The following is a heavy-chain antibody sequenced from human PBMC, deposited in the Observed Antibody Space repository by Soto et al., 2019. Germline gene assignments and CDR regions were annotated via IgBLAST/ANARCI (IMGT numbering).Heavy chain of an antibody. Sequence: PGGSLRLSCAASGFTFSDYYMSWIRQAPGKGLEWLPYISSSSSYTNYANSVKGRFTISRDNAKNSLFLQMNSLRADDTAVYYCARDLSSSSTNYFDSWGQGTLVTVSS. J-gene: IGHJ4*02. CDR1: GFTFSDYY. CDR2: ISSSSSYT. CDR3: ARDLSSSSTNYFDS. V-gene: IGHV3-11*06.